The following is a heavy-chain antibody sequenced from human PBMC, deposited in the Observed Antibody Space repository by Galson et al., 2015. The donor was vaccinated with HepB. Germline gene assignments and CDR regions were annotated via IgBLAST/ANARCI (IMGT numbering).Heavy chain of an antibody. J-gene: IGHJ5*02. CDR2: ISGSSYAT. CDR1: GFTFSSYG. V-gene: IGHV3-48*02. CDR3: VRVGRNYLSES. D-gene: IGHD3-16*01. Sequence: SLRLSCAASGFTFSSYGMHWVRQAPGKGLEWVSYISGSSYATYYADSVKGRFTISRDNAKSSLHLQMNSLRDEDTAVYYCVRVGRNYLSESWGQGTLVTVSS.